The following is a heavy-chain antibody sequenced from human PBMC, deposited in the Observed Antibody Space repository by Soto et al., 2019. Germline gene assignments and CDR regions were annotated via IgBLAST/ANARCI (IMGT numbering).Heavy chain of an antibody. D-gene: IGHD5-18*01. Sequence: GESLKISCKGSGYSFTSYWIGWVRQMPGKGLEWMGIIYPGDSDTRYSPSFQGQVTISADKSISTAYLQWSSLKASDTAMYYCASGISKRGYSYGGIDYWGQGTLVTVSS. V-gene: IGHV5-51*01. CDR2: IYPGDSDT. J-gene: IGHJ4*02. CDR3: ASGISKRGYSYGGIDY. CDR1: GYSFTSYW.